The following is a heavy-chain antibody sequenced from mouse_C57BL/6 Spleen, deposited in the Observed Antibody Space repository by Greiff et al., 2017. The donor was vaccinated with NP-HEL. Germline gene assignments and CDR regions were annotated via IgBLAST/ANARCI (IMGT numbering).Heavy chain of an antibody. CDR1: GYAFTNYL. Sequence: QVQLKQSGAELVRPGTSVKVSCKASGYAFTNYLIEWVKQRPGQGLEWIGVINPGSGGTNYNEKFKGKATLTADKASSSAYMHLSSLTSEDSAVYFCARWSDYDHCMDYWGQGTSVTVSS. CDR2: INPGSGGT. D-gene: IGHD2-4*01. J-gene: IGHJ4*01. CDR3: ARWSDYDHCMDY. V-gene: IGHV1-54*01.